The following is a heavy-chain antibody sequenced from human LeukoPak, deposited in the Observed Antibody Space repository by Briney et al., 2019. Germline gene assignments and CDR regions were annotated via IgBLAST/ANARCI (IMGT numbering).Heavy chain of an antibody. D-gene: IGHD2-2*01. CDR1: GYSISSGYY. CDR3: ARRYCSSTSCRLGWFDP. J-gene: IGHJ5*02. Sequence: SETLSLTCAVSGYSISSGYYWGWIRQPPGKGLEWIGSIYHSGSTYYNPSLKSRVTISVDASKNQFSLKLSSVAAADTAVYYCARRYCSSTSCRLGWFDPWGQGTLVTVSS. V-gene: IGHV4-38-2*01. CDR2: IYHSGST.